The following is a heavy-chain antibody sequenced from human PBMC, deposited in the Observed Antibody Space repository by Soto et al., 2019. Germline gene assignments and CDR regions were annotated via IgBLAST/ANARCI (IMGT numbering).Heavy chain of an antibody. V-gene: IGHV3-21*01. CDR3: ARDAPSPDYYDILTGYYPLYGMDV. Sequence: EVQLVESGGGLVKPGGSLRLSCAASGFTFSSYSMNWVRQAPGKGLEWVSSISSSSSYIYYADSVKGRFTISRDNAKNSLNLQMNSLRAEDTAVYYCARDAPSPDYYDILTGYYPLYGMDVWGQGTTVTVSS. CDR1: GFTFSSYS. CDR2: ISSSSSYI. J-gene: IGHJ6*02. D-gene: IGHD3-9*01.